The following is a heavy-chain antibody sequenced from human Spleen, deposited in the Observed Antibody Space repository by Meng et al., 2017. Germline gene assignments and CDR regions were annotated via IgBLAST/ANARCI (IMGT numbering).Heavy chain of an antibody. CDR2: INHSGST. J-gene: IGHJ4*02. V-gene: IGHV4-34*01. CDR3: ARGPTTMAHDFDY. D-gene: IGHD4-11*01. Sequence: QVQLPAWGAGLLKPSETLPLTCVVSGGSFSDYYWSWIRQPPGKGLEWIGEINHSGSTNYNPSLESRATISVDTSQNNLSLKLSSVTAADSAVYYCARGPTTMAHDFDYWGQGTLVTVSS. CDR1: GGSFSDYY.